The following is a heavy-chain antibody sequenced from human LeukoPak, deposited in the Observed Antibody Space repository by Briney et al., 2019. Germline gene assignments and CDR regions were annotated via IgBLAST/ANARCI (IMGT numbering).Heavy chain of an antibody. CDR3: ARDWRDYHGSGSSRFDP. V-gene: IGHV3-30-3*01. J-gene: IGHJ5*02. Sequence: GGSLRLSCAASGFTFSSYAMHWVRQAPGKGLEWVAVISYDGSNKYYADSMKGRFTISRDNSKNTLYLQMNSLRAEDTAVYYCARDWRDYHGSGSSRFDPWGQGTLVTVSS. CDR1: GFTFSSYA. D-gene: IGHD3-10*01. CDR2: ISYDGSNK.